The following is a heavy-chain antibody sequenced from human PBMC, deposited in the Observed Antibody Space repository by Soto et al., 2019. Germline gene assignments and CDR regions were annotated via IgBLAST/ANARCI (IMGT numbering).Heavy chain of an antibody. D-gene: IGHD3-10*01. CDR3: ASRITMVRGVTKDAFGI. J-gene: IGHJ3*02. V-gene: IGHV3-53*04. CDR1: GFTVSSNY. CDR2: IYSGGST. Sequence: PGGSLRLSCAASGFTVSSNYMSWVRQAPGKGLEWVSVIYSGGSTYYADSVKGRFTISRHNSKNTLYLQMNSLRAEDTAVYYCASRITMVRGVTKDAFGIWGQGTMVTVSS.